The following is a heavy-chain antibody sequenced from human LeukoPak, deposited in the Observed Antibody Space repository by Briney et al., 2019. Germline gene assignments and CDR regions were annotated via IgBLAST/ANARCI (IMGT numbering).Heavy chain of an antibody. Sequence: GGSLRLTCAASGFTVSSNYMSWVRQAPGKGLEWVSVIYSGGSTYYADSVKGRFTISRDNSKNRWDLQMNSLRAVNTAVDYCARALVGAFDYWSQGTLVTVSS. J-gene: IGHJ4*02. V-gene: IGHV3-53*01. CDR3: ARALVGAFDY. CDR1: GFTVSSNY. D-gene: IGHD1-26*01. CDR2: IYSGGST.